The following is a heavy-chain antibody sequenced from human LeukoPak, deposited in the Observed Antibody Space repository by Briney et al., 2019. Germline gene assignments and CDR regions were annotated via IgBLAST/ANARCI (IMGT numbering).Heavy chain of an antibody. V-gene: IGHV3-15*01. CDR1: GFTFSNAW. CDR3: ITYPFDV. CDR2: IKSKIDGGTA. Sequence: GSLRLSCAASGFTFSNAWMSWVRQAPGKGLEWVGRIKSKIDGGTADYAAPVKGRFTISRDESKDTLYLQMNSLKTEDTAVYYCITYPFDVWGRGTLVTVSS. J-gene: IGHJ2*01.